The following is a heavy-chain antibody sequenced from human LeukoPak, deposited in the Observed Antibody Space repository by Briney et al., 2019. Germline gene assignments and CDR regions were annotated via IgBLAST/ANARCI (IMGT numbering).Heavy chain of an antibody. J-gene: IGHJ4*02. Sequence: ASVTVSFMASGGTFISYTISWVRQAPGQGVAWVGMIIPILGIENNVQKFQGRVTITPDKSTNTAYMELSSLRSEDTAVYYCARDPTNRRRVDTAMATDYWGQGTLVTVSS. CDR2: IIPILGIE. D-gene: IGHD5-18*01. V-gene: IGHV1-69*04. CDR3: ARDPTNRRRVDTAMATDY. CDR1: GGTFISYT.